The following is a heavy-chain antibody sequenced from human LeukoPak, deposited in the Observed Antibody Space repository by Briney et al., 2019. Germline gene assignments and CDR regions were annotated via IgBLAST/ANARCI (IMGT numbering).Heavy chain of an antibody. CDR1: GFPFSEHY. CDR2: IRGGAHDI. J-gene: IGHJ5*01. V-gene: IGHV3-11*01. Sequence: GGSLGLPWVASGFPFSEHYMNRSRQAPGRGLGWLSYIRGGAHDINYAVSVKCRFTISRDNHKNALSLQMDGLRADDTAVYFCVRTARLADSWGQGTLVTVSS. CDR3: VRTARLADS.